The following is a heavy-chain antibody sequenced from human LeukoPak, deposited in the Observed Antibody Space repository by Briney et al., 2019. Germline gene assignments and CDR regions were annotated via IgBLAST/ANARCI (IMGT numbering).Heavy chain of an antibody. V-gene: IGHV3-53*01. D-gene: IGHD2-2*01. CDR1: GFTVSSNY. CDR3: ASVVVPAAMPAADVGYFDY. CDR2: IYSGGST. J-gene: IGHJ4*02. Sequence: GGSLRLSCAASGFTVSSNYMSWVRQAPGKGLEWVSVIYSGGSTYYADSVKGRFTISRDNSKNTLYLQMNSLRAEDTAVYYCASVVVPAAMPAADVGYFDYWGQGTLVTVSS.